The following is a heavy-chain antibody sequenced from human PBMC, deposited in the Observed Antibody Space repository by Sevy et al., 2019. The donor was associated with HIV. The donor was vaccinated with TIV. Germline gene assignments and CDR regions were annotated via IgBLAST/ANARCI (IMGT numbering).Heavy chain of an antibody. V-gene: IGHV1-8*01. D-gene: IGHD1-7*01. CDR2: MNPNNGNT. CDR3: ARDPSGNYLTPHYRDYYGLDV. Sequence: ASVKVSCKTSGYTFSSHDINWVRQAPGQDLEWMGWMNPNNGNTGYVQKFQDRVTMTRDSSIATAYMELRGLTSDDTAVYYCARDPSGNYLTPHYRDYYGLDVWGQGTAVTVSS. J-gene: IGHJ6*02. CDR1: GYTFSSHD.